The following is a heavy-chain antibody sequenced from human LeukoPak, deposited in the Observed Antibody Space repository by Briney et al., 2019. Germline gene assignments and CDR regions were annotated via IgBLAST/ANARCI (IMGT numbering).Heavy chain of an antibody. CDR1: GFTFSSYE. V-gene: IGHV3-48*03. CDR3: AKVIWFGELFFDY. D-gene: IGHD3-10*01. J-gene: IGHJ4*02. Sequence: HPGGSLRLSCAASGFTFSSYEMNWVRQAPGKGLEWVSYISSSGSTIYYADSVKGRFTISRDNSKNTLYLQMNSLRAEDTAVYYCAKVIWFGELFFDYWGQGTLVTVSS. CDR2: ISSSGSTI.